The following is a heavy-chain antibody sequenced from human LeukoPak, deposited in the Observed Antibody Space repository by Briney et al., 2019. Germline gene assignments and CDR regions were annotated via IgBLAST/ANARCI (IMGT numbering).Heavy chain of an antibody. CDR3: ARTPFPSSPSHHP. CDR2: IYPNSGGT. D-gene: IGHD6-6*01. Sequence: ASVKHFCKAPGYTFTASYLLRHRQAPGQGLEWMGWIYPNSGGTNYAQNFQGRVTLTRDTSIRTAYMELSRLRSDDTAIYYCARTPFPSSPSHHPSGPGTLVIVSS. V-gene: IGHV1-2*02. CDR1: GYTFTASY. J-gene: IGHJ5*02.